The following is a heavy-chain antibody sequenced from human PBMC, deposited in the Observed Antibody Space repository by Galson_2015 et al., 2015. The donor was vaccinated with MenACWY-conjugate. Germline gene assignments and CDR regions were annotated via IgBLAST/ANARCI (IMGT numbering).Heavy chain of an antibody. D-gene: IGHD2-21*01. J-gene: IGHJ6*03. V-gene: IGHV1-2*04. CDR2: INPNSGDT. CDR1: GYTFTGYY. CDR3: ARAISGPASIYYMDV. Sequence: SVKVSCKASGYTFTGYYIHWVRQAPGQGLEWMGWINPNSGDTNYAQKFRGWVTMTGDTSITTAHMELSRLRSDDTAVYFCARAISGPASIYYMDVWGKGTTVTVSS.